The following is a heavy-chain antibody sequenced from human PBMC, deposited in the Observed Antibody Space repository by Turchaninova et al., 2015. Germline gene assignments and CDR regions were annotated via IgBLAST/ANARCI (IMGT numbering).Heavy chain of an antibody. CDR1: GLIFSSYW. D-gene: IGHD1-26*01. Sequence: EVQLVESGGGLVQPGGSLRLSCAASGLIFSSYWRGWVRRDTGRGVEWVEKIKQDGGKKYKVASRKVRSTISRDNAKSALYLQRNSRGAEYTAVYYWARSSGSYFGSAEDFEHWGQGTLVTVSS. J-gene: IGHJ1*01. CDR2: IKQDGGKK. V-gene: IGHV3-7*03. CDR3: ARSSGSYFGSAEDFEH.